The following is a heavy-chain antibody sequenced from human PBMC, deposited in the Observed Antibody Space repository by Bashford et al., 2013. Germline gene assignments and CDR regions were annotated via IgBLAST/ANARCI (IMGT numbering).Heavy chain of an antibody. V-gene: IGHV3-21*06. Sequence: GSLRLSCAASGFTFGSYSMNWVRQAPGKGLEWVSSISRSSSFIYYADSVKGRFTISRDNAKNSLYLQMNSLRAEDTAVYYCARGGEYCTNGACYSDHGFDVWGQGTRVTVSS. J-gene: IGHJ3*01. CDR2: ISRSSSFI. D-gene: IGHD2-8*01. CDR3: ARGGEYCTNGACYSDHGFDV. CDR1: GFTFGSYS.